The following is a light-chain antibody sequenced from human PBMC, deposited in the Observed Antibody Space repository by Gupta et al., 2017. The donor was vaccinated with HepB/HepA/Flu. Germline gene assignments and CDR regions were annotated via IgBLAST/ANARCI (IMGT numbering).Light chain of an antibody. CDR1: SSNIGNNY. V-gene: IGLV1-51*02. CDR3: GTWDSSLSAGWV. J-gene: IGLJ3*02. CDR2: EKN. Sequence: QSVLTQPPPVSAAPGQKVTISCSGSSSNIGNNYVSWYQQLPGTAPKLLIYEKNKRPSGIPDRFSGSKSGTSATLGITGLQTGDEADYYCGTWDSSLSAGWVFGGGTKLTVL.